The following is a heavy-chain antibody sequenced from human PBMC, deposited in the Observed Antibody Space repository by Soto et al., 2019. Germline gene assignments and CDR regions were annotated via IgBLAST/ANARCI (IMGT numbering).Heavy chain of an antibody. CDR3: ASLRGGAFDI. Sequence: GGSLRLSCVASGFTFENYAMSWVRQAPGKGLEWVSAISGSGGTTYYSDSVKGRFTISRDNSKNTLYLQMNSLRAEDTAVYYCASLRGGAFDIWGQGTMVTVSS. J-gene: IGHJ3*02. V-gene: IGHV3-23*01. CDR1: GFTFENYA. CDR2: ISGSGGTT. D-gene: IGHD3-16*01.